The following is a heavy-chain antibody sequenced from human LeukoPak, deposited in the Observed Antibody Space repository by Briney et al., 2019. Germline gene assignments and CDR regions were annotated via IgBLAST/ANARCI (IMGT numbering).Heavy chain of an antibody. CDR1: GFTFSSYE. Sequence: WGSLRLSCAASGFTFSSYEMNWVRQAPGKGLEWVSYISKGGYTIHYADSVQGPFTHADSVQGRFTISRDNAKNSLYLQMNSLRVEDTAMYYCAREYCGGDCGGMDGGGQETTVTVS. CDR3: AREYCGGDCGGMDG. V-gene: IGHV3-48*03. CDR2: ISKGGYTI. D-gene: IGHD2-21*02. J-gene: IGHJ6*02.